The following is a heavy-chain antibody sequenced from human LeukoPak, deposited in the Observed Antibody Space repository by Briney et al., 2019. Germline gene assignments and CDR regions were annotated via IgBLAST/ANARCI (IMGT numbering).Heavy chain of an antibody. J-gene: IGHJ4*02. D-gene: IGHD2-2*01. V-gene: IGHV4-39*01. CDR3: ARGIDIVVVPAAISYYFDY. CDR2: IYYSGST. CDR1: GGSISSSSYY. Sequence: SETLSLTCTVSGGSISSSSYYWGWIRQPPGKGLEWIGSIYYSGSTYYNPSLKSRVTISVDTSKNQFSLKLSSVTAADTAVCYCARGIDIVVVPAAISYYFDYWGQGTLVTVSS.